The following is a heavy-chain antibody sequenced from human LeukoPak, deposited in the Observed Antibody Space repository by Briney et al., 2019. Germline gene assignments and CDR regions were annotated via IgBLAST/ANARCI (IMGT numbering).Heavy chain of an antibody. Sequence: GGSLRLSCAASGFTFSTYGMHWVRQAPGKGLEWVAVISHDGSNEYYADSVKGRFTISRDNSKNTLYLQMSSLSAEDTAVYYCAKEFNRGLPDYWGQGTLVTVPS. J-gene: IGHJ4*02. CDR2: ISHDGSNE. V-gene: IGHV3-30*18. D-gene: IGHD2-21*01. CDR3: AKEFNRGLPDY. CDR1: GFTFSTYG.